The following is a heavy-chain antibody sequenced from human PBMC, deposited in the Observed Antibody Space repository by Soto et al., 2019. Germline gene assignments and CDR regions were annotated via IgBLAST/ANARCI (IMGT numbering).Heavy chain of an antibody. D-gene: IGHD4-17*01. V-gene: IGHV4-59*08. CDR1: GCSISTYY. CDR3: ARHSGDYEGFAY. Sequence: PSETLSLTCTVSGCSISTYYWSWIRQPPGKGLKFIGYISYSGSTNYNPSLKSRVTISVDTSKNQFSLKLNSVTAADTAVYYCARHSGDYEGFAYWGRGYLVTVSS. J-gene: IGHJ4*02. CDR2: ISYSGST.